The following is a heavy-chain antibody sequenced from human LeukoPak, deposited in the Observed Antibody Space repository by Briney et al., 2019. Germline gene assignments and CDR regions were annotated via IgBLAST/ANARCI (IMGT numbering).Heavy chain of an antibody. CDR1: GFTFSRYA. CDR3: ARDRLGDSGRYYGMDV. Sequence: PGGSLRLSCAASGFTFSRYAMSWVRQAPGKGLEWVSSIGSSSSYIYYADSVKGRFTISRDNAKNSLYLQMNSLRAEDTAVYYCARDRLGDSGRYYGMDVWGQGTTVTVSS. J-gene: IGHJ6*02. CDR2: IGSSSSYI. V-gene: IGHV3-21*01. D-gene: IGHD2-21*02.